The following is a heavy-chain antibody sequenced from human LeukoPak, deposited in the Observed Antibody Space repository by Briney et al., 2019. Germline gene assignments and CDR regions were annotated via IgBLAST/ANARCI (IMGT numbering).Heavy chain of an antibody. CDR1: GYTFTDYY. CDR3: ARVGYYYYGMDV. Sequence: ASVNVSCKASGYTFTDYYMHWVRQAPGQGLEWMGWINPNSGATNYAQKFQGRVTMTRDTSISTAYMELSRLRSDDTAVYYCARVGYYYYGMDVWGQGTTVTVSS. CDR2: INPNSGAT. J-gene: IGHJ6*02. V-gene: IGHV1-2*02.